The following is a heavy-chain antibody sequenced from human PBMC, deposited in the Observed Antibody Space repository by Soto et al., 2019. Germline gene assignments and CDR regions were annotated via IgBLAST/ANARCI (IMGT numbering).Heavy chain of an antibody. Sequence: HPGGSLRLSCAASGFTFSSYAMYWVRQAPGKGLEWVAVISYDGSNKYYADSVKGRFTISRDNSKNTLYLQMNSLRAEDTAVYYCARGSSWLVDPLDYWGEGTLVTVSS. J-gene: IGHJ4*02. CDR1: GFTFSSYA. V-gene: IGHV3-30-3*01. D-gene: IGHD6-19*01. CDR2: ISYDGSNK. CDR3: ARGSSWLVDPLDY.